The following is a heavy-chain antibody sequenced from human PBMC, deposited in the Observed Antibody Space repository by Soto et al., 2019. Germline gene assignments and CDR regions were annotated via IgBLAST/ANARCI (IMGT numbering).Heavy chain of an antibody. J-gene: IGHJ6*02. CDR1: GGSISSSSYY. D-gene: IGHD3-3*01. CDR3: ARVSGYYTLYYYYYGMDV. V-gene: IGHV4-39*01. CDR2: IYYSGST. Sequence: TSETLSLTCTVSGGSISSSSYYWGWIRQPPGKGLEWIGSIYYSGSTYYNPSLKSRVTISVDTSKNQFSLKLSSVTAADTAVYYCARVSGYYTLYYYYYGMDVWGQGTTVTVSS.